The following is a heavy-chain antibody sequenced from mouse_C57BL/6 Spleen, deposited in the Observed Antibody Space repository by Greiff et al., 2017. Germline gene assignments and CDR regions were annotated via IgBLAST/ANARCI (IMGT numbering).Heavy chain of an antibody. CDR2: IYPGSGST. CDR1: GYTFTSYW. V-gene: IGHV1-55*01. CDR3: ARKGIYYGSSYVHFDY. J-gene: IGHJ2*01. D-gene: IGHD1-1*01. Sequence: VQLQQPGAELVKPGASVKMSCKASGYTFTSYWITWVKQRPGQGLEWIGDIYPGSGSTNYNEKFKSKTTLTVDTSSSTADMQLSSLTSEDSAVYYCARKGIYYGSSYVHFDYWGQGTTLTVSS.